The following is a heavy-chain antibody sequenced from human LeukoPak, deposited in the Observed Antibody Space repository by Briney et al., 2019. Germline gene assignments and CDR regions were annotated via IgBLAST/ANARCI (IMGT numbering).Heavy chain of an antibody. CDR3: ASAPDYDFWSGLPMKLGHINWFDP. Sequence: GGSLRLSCAASGFTVSSNYMSWVRQAPGKGLEWVSVIYSCGSTYYADSVKGRFTISRDNSKNTLYLQMNSLRAEDTAVYYCASAPDYDFWSGLPMKLGHINWFDPWGQGTLVTVSS. J-gene: IGHJ5*02. D-gene: IGHD3-3*01. CDR2: IYSCGST. V-gene: IGHV3-66*01. CDR1: GFTVSSNY.